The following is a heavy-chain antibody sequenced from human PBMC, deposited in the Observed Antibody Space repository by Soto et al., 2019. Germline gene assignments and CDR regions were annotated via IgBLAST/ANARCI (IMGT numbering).Heavy chain of an antibody. V-gene: IGHV4-61*08. CDR1: GGSISSGDYY. CDR2: IYYSGSS. J-gene: IGHJ3*02. CDR3: ARPYSGSYWATFDI. D-gene: IGHD1-26*01. Sequence: PSETLSLTCTVSGGSISSGDYYWSWIRQPPGKGLEWIGYIYYSGSSNYNPSLKSRVSMSLDTSKNQFSLKLSSVTAADTAVYYCARPYSGSYWATFDIWGQGTMVTVSS.